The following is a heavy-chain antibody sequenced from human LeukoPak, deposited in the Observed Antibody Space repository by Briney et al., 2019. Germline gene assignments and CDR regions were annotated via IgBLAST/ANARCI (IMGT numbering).Heavy chain of an antibody. J-gene: IGHJ4*02. D-gene: IGHD3-9*01. CDR1: GFTVSSNF. Sequence: GGSLRLSCAASGFTVSSNFMSWVRQAPGKGLEWVSVIYSGGSTYYADSVKGRFTISRDNSKNTLYLQMNSMRVEDTAVYYCALGLVTDYWGQGTLVTVSS. CDR2: IYSGGST. CDR3: ALGLVTDY. V-gene: IGHV3-66*01.